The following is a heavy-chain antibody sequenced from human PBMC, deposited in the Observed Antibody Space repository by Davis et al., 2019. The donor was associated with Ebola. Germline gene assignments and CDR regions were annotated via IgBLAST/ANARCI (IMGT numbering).Heavy chain of an antibody. V-gene: IGHV3-30*03. CDR2: ISYDGSNK. J-gene: IGHJ4*02. CDR3: ARDEAAAMYYFDC. Sequence: GESLKISCAASGFTFSSYGMHWVRQAPGKGLEWVAVISYDGSNKYYADSVKGRFTISRDNSKNTVYLQMYSLRAEDTAVYYCARDEAAAMYYFDCWGRGTLVTVSS. CDR1: GFTFSSYG. D-gene: IGHD6-13*01.